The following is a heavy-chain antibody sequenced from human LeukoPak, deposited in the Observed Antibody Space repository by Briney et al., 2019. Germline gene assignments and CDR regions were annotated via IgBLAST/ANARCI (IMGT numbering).Heavy chain of an antibody. V-gene: IGHV3-48*02. Sequence: PGGSLRLSCATSGFTFSDFSMNWVRQAPGKGLECISYISSSGTTIYYADSVQGRFTISRDNAKNSLYLQMNSLRDEDTAVYYCARDQGVMGYWGQGTLVTVSS. D-gene: IGHD2-21*01. J-gene: IGHJ4*02. CDR1: GFTFSDFS. CDR2: ISSSGTTI. CDR3: ARDQGVMGY.